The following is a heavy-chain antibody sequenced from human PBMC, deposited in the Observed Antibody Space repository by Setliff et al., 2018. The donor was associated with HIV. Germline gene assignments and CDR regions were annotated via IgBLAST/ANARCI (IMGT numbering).Heavy chain of an antibody. J-gene: IGHJ4*02. Sequence: SETLSLTCTVSGGSISSRGYYWGWIRQPPGKELEWIGSIYYSGSTYYNPSLKSRVAISVDTSKNQFSLKLTSVIAADTAVFYCARGVQRDIVVGIGSTPFDTWGQGTLVTVSS. CDR2: IYYSGST. V-gene: IGHV4-39*07. CDR1: GGSISSRGYY. CDR3: ARGVQRDIVVGIGSTPFDT. D-gene: IGHD2-15*01.